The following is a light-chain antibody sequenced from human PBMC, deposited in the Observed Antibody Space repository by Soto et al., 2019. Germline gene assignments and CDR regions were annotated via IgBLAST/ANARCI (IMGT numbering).Light chain of an antibody. V-gene: IGKV3-11*01. CDR1: QSVSSS. CDR3: QERGNWPEGT. CDR2: DAS. J-gene: IGKJ2*02. Sequence: EIVLTQSQATLSLSPGERATLSCRASQSVSSSLAGYQQKLGQAPRLLIYDASDRTTAIPVRFSGSGSGTDFTLIISSLEPEDFAVYYCQERGNWPEGTFGQGTKLDIK.